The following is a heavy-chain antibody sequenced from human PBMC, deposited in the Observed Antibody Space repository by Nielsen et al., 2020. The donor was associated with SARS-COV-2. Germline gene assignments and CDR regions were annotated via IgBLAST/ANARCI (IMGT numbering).Heavy chain of an antibody. D-gene: IGHD6-19*01. Sequence: GESLKISCAASGFTFSNAWMSWVRQAPGKGLEWVGRIKSKTDGGTTDYAAPVKGRFTISRDDSKNTLYLQMNSLKTEDTAVYYCATSPAVADPGVWFDPWGQGTLVTVSS. J-gene: IGHJ5*02. V-gene: IGHV3-15*01. CDR3: ATSPAVADPGVWFDP. CDR1: GFTFSNAW. CDR2: IKSKTDGGTT.